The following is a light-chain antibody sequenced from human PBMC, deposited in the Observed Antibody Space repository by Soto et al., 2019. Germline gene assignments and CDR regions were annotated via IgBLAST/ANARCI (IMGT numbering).Light chain of an antibody. CDR1: SSDVGSYSL. CDR3: CSYAGSSTWV. CDR2: EAY. V-gene: IGLV2-23*01. Sequence: QSALTQPASVSGSPGQSITISCSGTSSDVGSYSLVSWFQQHPGKAPKLMIYEAYKRPSGVSNRFSGSKSGNTASLTISGLQDEDEADYYCCSYAGSSTWVFGGGTKLTVL. J-gene: IGLJ3*02.